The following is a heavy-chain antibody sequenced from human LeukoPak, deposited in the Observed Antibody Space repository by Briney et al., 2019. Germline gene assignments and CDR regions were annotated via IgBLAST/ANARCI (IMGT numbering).Heavy chain of an antibody. Sequence: SETLSLTCTVSGGSISSSSYYWGWIRQPPGKGLEWIGSIYYSGSTYYNPSLKSRVTISVDTSKNQFSLKLSSVTAADTAVYYCARGIAAVGVDYWGQGTLVTVSS. J-gene: IGHJ4*02. D-gene: IGHD6-13*01. CDR1: GGSISSSSYY. CDR2: IYYSGST. CDR3: ARGIAAVGVDY. V-gene: IGHV4-39*01.